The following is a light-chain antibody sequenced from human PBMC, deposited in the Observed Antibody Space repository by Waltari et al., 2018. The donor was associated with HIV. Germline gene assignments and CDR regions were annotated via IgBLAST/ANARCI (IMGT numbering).Light chain of an antibody. Sequence: SYVLTQPPSVSVAPGQTATITCGGKNIGGESVPWYQQKPGQAPVLVVYDDSDRPSGIPERFSGSNPDNTATLTISRVEAGDEADYYCQVWDISSDQVVFGGGTKLTVL. CDR3: QVWDISSDQVV. CDR1: NIGGES. J-gene: IGLJ2*01. CDR2: DDS. V-gene: IGLV3-21*02.